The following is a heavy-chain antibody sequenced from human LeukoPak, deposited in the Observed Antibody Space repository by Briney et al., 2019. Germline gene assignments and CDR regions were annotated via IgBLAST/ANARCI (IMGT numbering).Heavy chain of an antibody. Sequence: SETLSLTCAVYGGSFSGYYWSWIRQPPGKRLEWIGEINHSGSTNYNPSLKSRVIISVDTSKNQFSLKLSSVTAADTAVYYCARVEWFGELSPFDIWGQGTMVTVSS. CDR1: GGSFSGYY. V-gene: IGHV4-34*01. J-gene: IGHJ3*02. CDR3: ARVEWFGELSPFDI. D-gene: IGHD3-10*01. CDR2: INHSGST.